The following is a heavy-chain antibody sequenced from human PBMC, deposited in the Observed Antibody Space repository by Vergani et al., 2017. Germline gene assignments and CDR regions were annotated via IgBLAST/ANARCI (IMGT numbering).Heavy chain of an antibody. Sequence: QVQLQQWGAGLLKPSETLSLTCAVYGWSFSGYYWSWIRKPPGKGLEWIGEINHSGSTNYNPYLKSRVTISVDTSKNQFSLKLSSVTAADTAVYYCARGLSAAAGLNWFDPWGQGTLVTVSS. CDR1: GWSFSGYY. V-gene: IGHV4-34*01. CDR3: ARGLSAAAGLNWFDP. CDR2: INHSGST. D-gene: IGHD6-13*01. J-gene: IGHJ5*02.